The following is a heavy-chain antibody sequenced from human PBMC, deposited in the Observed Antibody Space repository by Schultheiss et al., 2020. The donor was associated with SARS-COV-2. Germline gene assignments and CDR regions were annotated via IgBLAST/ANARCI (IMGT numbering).Heavy chain of an antibody. V-gene: IGHV3-66*01. Sequence: GGSLRLSCAASGFTFSSYSMNWVRQAPGKGLEWVSVIYSGGSTYYADSVKGRFTISRDNSKNTLYLQMNSLRAEDTAVYYCAKFRAASQHWLDYWGQGTLVTVSS. CDR2: IYSGGST. CDR1: GFTFSSYS. D-gene: IGHD6-6*01. CDR3: AKFRAASQHWLDY. J-gene: IGHJ4*02.